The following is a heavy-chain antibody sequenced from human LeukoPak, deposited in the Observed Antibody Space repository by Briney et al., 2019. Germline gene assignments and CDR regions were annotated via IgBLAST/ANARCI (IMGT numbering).Heavy chain of an antibody. Sequence: SETLSLTCTVSGYSISSGYYWGWIRQPPGKGLEWIGSIYHSGSTYYNPSLKSRVTISVDTSKNQFSLKLSSVTAADTAVYYCAREDIVVVPAYLDYWGQGTLVTVSS. V-gene: IGHV4-38-2*02. CDR1: GYSISSGYY. J-gene: IGHJ4*02. CDR2: IYHSGST. D-gene: IGHD2-2*01. CDR3: AREDIVVVPAYLDY.